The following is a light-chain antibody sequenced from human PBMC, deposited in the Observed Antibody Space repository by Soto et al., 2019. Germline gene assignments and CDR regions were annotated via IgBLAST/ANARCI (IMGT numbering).Light chain of an antibody. J-gene: IGLJ3*02. Sequence: QSVLTQPPSASGTPGQRVTIYCSGSSSNIGSNPVNWYQQLPGTAPKLLIYSNNQRPSGVPDRFSGSKSGTSASLAISGLQSEDEADYYCAAWDDSLNGRVFGVGTKLTVL. V-gene: IGLV1-44*01. CDR2: SNN. CDR3: AAWDDSLNGRV. CDR1: SSNIGSNP.